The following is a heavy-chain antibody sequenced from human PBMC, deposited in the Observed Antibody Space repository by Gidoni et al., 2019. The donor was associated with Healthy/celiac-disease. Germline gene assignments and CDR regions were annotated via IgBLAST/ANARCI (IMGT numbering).Heavy chain of an antibody. CDR2: INHSGST. V-gene: IGHV4-34*01. J-gene: IGHJ6*03. CDR3: ARETAVTNLDYYYYYMDV. D-gene: IGHD4-17*01. Sequence: LQQWGAGLLKPSETLSLTCAVYGGSFSGYYWSWIRQPPGKGLEWIGEINHSGSTNYNPSLKSRVTISVDTSKNQFSLKLSSVTAADTAVYYCARETAVTNLDYYYYYMDVWGKGTTVTVSS. CDR1: GGSFSGYY.